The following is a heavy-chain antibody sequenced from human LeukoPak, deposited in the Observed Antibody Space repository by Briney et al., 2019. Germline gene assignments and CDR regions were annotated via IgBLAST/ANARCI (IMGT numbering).Heavy chain of an antibody. J-gene: IGHJ5*02. CDR1: GYSISSGYF. V-gene: IGHV4-38-2*02. CDR3: ARAYSSSWYFNWFDP. CDR2: IYNSGST. Sequence: PSETLSLTCTVSGYSISSGYFWGWIRQPPGKGLEWIVTIYNSGSTYYNASLESRVTISVDTSKNQFSLKLSSVTAADTAVYYCARAYSSSWYFNWFDPWGQGTLVTVSS. D-gene: IGHD6-13*01.